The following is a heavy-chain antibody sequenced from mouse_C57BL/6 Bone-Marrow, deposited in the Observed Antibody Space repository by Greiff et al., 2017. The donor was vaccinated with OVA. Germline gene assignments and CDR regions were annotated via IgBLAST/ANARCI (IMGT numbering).Heavy chain of an antibody. V-gene: IGHV1-81*01. J-gene: IGHJ2*01. CDR3: VRGDYLGY. CDR1: GYTFTSYG. CDR2: IYPRSGNT. Sequence: QVQLKESGAELARPGASVKLSCKASGYTFTSYGISWVKQRTGQGLEWIGEIYPRSGNTYYNEKFKGKATLTADKSSSTAYMEQRSLTYEDSAVYVCVRGDYLGYWGQGNTLTVSS.